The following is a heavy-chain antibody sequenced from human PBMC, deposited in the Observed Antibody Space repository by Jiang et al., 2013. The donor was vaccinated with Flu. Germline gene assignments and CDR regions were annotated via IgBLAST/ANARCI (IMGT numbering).Heavy chain of an antibody. J-gene: IGHJ4*02. CDR3: AKGPVWFRELLPLDY. CDR2: ISYDGSDK. D-gene: IGHD3-10*01. V-gene: IGHV3-30*18. Sequence: WVRPGVQARGVEWVAVISYDGSDKYYADSVKGRFTISRDNSKNTLYLQMNSLRAEDTAVYYCAKGPVWFRELLPLDYWGQGTLVTVSS.